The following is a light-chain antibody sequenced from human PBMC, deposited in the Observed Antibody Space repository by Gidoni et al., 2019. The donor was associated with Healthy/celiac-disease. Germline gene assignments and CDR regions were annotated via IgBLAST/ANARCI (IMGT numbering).Light chain of an antibody. J-gene: IGLJ1*01. CDR2: EVS. CDR3: SSYTSSSTYV. CDR1: SSDVGGYNY. V-gene: IGLV2-14*01. Sequence: QSARTQPASVSGSPRQTITISCTGTSSDVGGYNYVSWYQQHPGKAPKLMIYEVSNRPSGVSNRFSGSKSGNTASLTISGLQAEDEADYYCSSYTSSSTYVFGTGTKVTVL.